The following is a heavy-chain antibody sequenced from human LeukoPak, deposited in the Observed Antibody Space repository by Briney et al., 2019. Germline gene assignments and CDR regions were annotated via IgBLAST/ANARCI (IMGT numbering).Heavy chain of an antibody. CDR3: AKGNLYYYDSSGYYRY. J-gene: IGHJ4*02. CDR2: IYYSGST. V-gene: IGHV4-59*01. D-gene: IGHD3-22*01. CDR1: GGSISGYY. Sequence: SETLSLTCTVSGGSISGYYWSWIRQPPGKGLEWIGYIYYSGSTNYYPSLKSRVTISVDTPMNQFSLKLTSVTAADTALYYCAKGNLYYYDSSGYYRYWGQGTLVTVSS.